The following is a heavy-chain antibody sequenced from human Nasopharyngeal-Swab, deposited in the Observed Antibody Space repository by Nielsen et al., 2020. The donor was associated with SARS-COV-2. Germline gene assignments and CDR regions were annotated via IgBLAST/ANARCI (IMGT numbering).Heavy chain of an antibody. Sequence: ASVKVSCKASGYTFTSYYMHWVRQAPGQGLEWMGIINPSGGSTSYAQKFQGRVTMTRDTSISTAYMELSRLRSDDTAVYYCARDRTYYYGSGSHDYWGQGTLVTVSS. V-gene: IGHV1-46*01. CDR3: ARDRTYYYGSGSHDY. J-gene: IGHJ4*02. CDR1: GYTFTSYY. D-gene: IGHD3-10*01. CDR2: INPSGGST.